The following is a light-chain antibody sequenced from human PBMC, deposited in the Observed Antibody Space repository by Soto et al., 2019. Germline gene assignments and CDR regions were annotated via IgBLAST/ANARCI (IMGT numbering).Light chain of an antibody. CDR1: RSVSSTY. Sequence: DIVLTQSPGTLSLSPGERATLSCRASRSVSSTYLAWYQHKPGQAPRLLIYGTSSRATGIPDRFSGSGSGTGFSLTISRLEPEDFAVYYCHQYGGSPGTFGGGTKVEIK. CDR2: GTS. V-gene: IGKV3-20*01. J-gene: IGKJ4*01. CDR3: HQYGGSPGT.